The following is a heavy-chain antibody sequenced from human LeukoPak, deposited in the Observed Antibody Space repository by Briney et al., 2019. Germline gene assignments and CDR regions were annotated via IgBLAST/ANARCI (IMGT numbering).Heavy chain of an antibody. CDR2: TYHTGST. V-gene: IGHV4-30-2*01. Sequence: SETLSLTCTVSGASISSGTYSWSWIRQPPGEGLEWIGYTYHTGSTYYNPSLKGRVTISVDRSKNQFSLNLNFVTAADTALCYCARGDGSGSGRWFDPWGQGTLITASS. CDR1: GASISSGTYS. CDR3: ARGDGSGSGRWFDP. J-gene: IGHJ5*02. D-gene: IGHD3-10*01.